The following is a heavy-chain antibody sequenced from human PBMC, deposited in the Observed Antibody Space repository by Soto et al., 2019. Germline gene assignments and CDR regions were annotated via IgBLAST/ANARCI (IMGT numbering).Heavy chain of an antibody. V-gene: IGHV3-30-3*01. CDR3: ARGTTVTANNYYSYGRDV. D-gene: IGHD4-17*01. CDR1: GFTFSSYA. J-gene: IGHJ6*01. Sequence: QVQLVESGGGVVQPGRSLRLSCAASGFTFSSYAMHWVRQAPGKGLEWVAVISYDGSNKYYADSVKGRFTISRDNSKNTLYLQMNSLRAADTAVYYCARGTTVTANNYYSYGRDVWGQGTTVTVSS. CDR2: ISYDGSNK.